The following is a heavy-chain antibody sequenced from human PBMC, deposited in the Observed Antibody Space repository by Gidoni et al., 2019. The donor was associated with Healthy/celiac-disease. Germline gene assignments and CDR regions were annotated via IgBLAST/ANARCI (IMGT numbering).Heavy chain of an antibody. Sequence: EVQLVESGGGLVKPGGSLRLSCAASGFTFSNAWMSGVRQAPGKGLEWVGRIKSKTDGGTTDYAAPVKGRFTISRDDSKNTLYLQMNSLKTEDTAVYYCTTAASGYPWTYYYGMDVWGQGTTVTVSS. D-gene: IGHD3-22*01. J-gene: IGHJ6*02. CDR2: IKSKTDGGTT. CDR3: TTAASGYPWTYYYGMDV. V-gene: IGHV3-15*01. CDR1: GFTFSNAW.